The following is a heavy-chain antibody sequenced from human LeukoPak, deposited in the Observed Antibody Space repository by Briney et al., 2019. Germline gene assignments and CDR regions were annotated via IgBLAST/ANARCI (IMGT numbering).Heavy chain of an antibody. CDR1: GFTFSSFG. V-gene: IGHV3-30*02. Sequence: QPGGSLRLSCAASGFTFSSFGLHWVRRTPGAGLEWVASIWFDGTKQFYAESVKGRFTVSRDDCKNTLYLEVNSLSAEDTGLYYCAKDHFHASGYCSGSSCYGGFDSWGQGTLVTVSS. CDR3: AKDHFHASGYCSGSSCYGGFDS. CDR2: IWFDGTKQ. D-gene: IGHD2-2*01. J-gene: IGHJ4*02.